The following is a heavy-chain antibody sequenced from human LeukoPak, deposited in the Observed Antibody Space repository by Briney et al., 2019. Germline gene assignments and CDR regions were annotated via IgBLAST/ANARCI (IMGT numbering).Heavy chain of an antibody. CDR2: ISGSGDST. CDR3: AKDFSGSSYGYIDY. CDR1: GFTLSNYA. Sequence: GGSLRLSCAASGFTLSNYAMNWVRQAPGKGLEWVSTISGSGDSTYYADSVKGRFTISRDNSKNTLYLQMNSLRAEDTAVYYCAKDFSGSSYGYIDYWGQGTLVTVSS. J-gene: IGHJ4*02. D-gene: IGHD3-16*02. V-gene: IGHV3-23*01.